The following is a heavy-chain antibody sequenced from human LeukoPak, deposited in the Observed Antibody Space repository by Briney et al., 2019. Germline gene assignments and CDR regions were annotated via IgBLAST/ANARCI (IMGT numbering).Heavy chain of an antibody. CDR2: ISSSGVSA. V-gene: IGHV3-23*01. Sequence: GGSLRLSCEASGFTFSNYVVNCVRQAPGKGLEWVSGISSSGVSAFYADYVKGRVTISRDNSQNTVYLQMNSLRAEDSAVYYCAKVSRGDYYYGMDVWGQGTTVTVSS. CDR3: AKVSRGDYYYGMDV. J-gene: IGHJ6*02. CDR1: GFTFSNYV.